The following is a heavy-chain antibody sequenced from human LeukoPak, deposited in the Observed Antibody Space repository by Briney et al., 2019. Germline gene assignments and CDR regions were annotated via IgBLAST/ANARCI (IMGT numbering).Heavy chain of an antibody. CDR3: ARPSRYYYGSGSYLTKYYFDC. D-gene: IGHD3-10*01. Sequence: SETLSLTCAVSGYSISSGYYWGWIRQPPGKGLEWIGSIYHSGSTYYNPSLKSRVTISVDTSKNQFSLKLSSVTAADTAVYYCARPSRYYYGSGSYLTKYYFDCWGQGTLVTVSS. CDR1: GYSISSGYY. CDR2: IYHSGST. J-gene: IGHJ4*02. V-gene: IGHV4-38-2*01.